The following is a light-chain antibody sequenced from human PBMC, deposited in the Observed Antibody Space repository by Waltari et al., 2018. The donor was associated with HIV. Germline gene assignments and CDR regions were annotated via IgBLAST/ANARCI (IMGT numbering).Light chain of an antibody. CDR3: GVWDDNLRGV. J-gene: IGLJ2*01. CDR1: PPSVGCHS. Sequence: QAVLTQPPSPSASSGQTLTISCSGGPPSVGCHSVYWYHQLPGGAPKLLLYKNNQRSSGVPDRFSGSKSGTSASLTISGLRSEDEGIYFCGVWDDNLRGVFGGGTRLTVL. CDR2: KNN. V-gene: IGLV1-47*01.